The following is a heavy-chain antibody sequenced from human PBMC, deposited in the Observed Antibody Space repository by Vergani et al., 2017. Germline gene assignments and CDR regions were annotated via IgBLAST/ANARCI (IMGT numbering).Heavy chain of an antibody. CDR2: ISSSSSYI. Sequence: EVQLVESGGGLVKPGGSLRLSCAASGFTFSSYSMNWVRQAPGKVLEWVSSISSSSSYIYYADSVKGRFTISRDNAKNSLYLQMNSLRAEDTAVYYCARSGDYGDYYYYGMDVWGQGTTVTVSS. V-gene: IGHV3-21*01. J-gene: IGHJ6*02. CDR1: GFTFSSYS. CDR3: ARSGDYGDYYYYGMDV. D-gene: IGHD4-17*01.